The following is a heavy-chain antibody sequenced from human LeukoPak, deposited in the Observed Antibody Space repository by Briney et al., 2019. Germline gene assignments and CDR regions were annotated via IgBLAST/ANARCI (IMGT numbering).Heavy chain of an antibody. Sequence: GGSLRLSCAASGFTFSRNAIHWVRQGPGKGLEWVSYIAHHGSNKYYADSVKGRFTISRDNSKRTLYLQMNSLRADDTAVYYCAKDGAWSCTDWGQGTLVTVSS. CDR2: IAHHGSNK. D-gene: IGHD2-21*02. CDR1: GFTFSRNA. V-gene: IGHV3-30*02. J-gene: IGHJ4*02. CDR3: AKDGAWSCTD.